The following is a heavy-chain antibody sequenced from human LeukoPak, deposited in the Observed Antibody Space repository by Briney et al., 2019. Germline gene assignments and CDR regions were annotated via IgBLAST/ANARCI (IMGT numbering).Heavy chain of an antibody. J-gene: IGHJ4*02. CDR3: AKLDIAAAGE. CDR1: GFTFDDYG. CDR2: INWGGDST. Sequence: GGSLSLSCAASGFTFDDYGMSWVRQAPGKGLEWVSTINWGGDSTDYADSVKGRFTISRDNAKNSLYLHLSSLTVEDTAFYYCAKLDIAAAGEWGQGTLVTVSS. V-gene: IGHV3-20*04. D-gene: IGHD6-13*01.